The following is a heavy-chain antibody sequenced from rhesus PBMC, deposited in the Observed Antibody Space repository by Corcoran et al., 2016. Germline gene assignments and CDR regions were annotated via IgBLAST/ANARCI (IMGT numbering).Heavy chain of an antibody. D-gene: IGHD4-17*01. CDR3: ARAPTGNLDFDY. CDR2: IYGSGSST. J-gene: IGHJ4*01. Sequence: QLQLQESGPGLVKPSETLSVTCAVSGGSISRSYWSWIRQAPVKGMEWLGFIYGSGSSTNYNPSLKSRVTLSVDTSKNQLSLKLSSVTAADTAVYYCARAPTGNLDFDYWGQGVLVTVSS. V-gene: IGHV4-169*01. CDR1: GGSISRSY.